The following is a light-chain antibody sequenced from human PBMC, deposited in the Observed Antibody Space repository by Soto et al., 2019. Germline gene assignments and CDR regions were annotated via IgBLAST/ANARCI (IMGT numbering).Light chain of an antibody. V-gene: IGLV2-14*03. CDR2: EVH. CDR1: SSDVGVYIY. Sequence: QSVLTQPASVSGSPGQSISISRGGTSSDVGVYIYVSWYQQYPGKAPKLIIYEVHTQPSGDSGRFSGSKYDTTAYLTISGLQAVDEADYYCASYSCIVRQGFGA. J-gene: IGLJ1*01. CDR3: ASYSCIVRQG.